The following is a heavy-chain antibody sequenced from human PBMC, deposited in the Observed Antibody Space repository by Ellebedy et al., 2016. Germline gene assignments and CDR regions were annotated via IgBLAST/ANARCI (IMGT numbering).Heavy chain of an antibody. D-gene: IGHD6-19*01. V-gene: IGHV4-59*12. J-gene: IGHJ4*02. CDR2: IYYSGST. CDR3: ARDQGVVAGTVD. Sequence: SETLSLXCTVSGGSISSYYWSWIRQPPGKGLEWIGYIYYSGSTYYNPSLKSRVTISVDTSKNQFSLKLSSVTAADTAVYYCARDQGVVAGTVDWGQGTLVTVSS. CDR1: GGSISSYY.